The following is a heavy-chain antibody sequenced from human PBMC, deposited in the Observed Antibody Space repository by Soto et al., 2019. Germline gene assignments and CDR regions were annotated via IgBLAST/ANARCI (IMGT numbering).Heavy chain of an antibody. CDR3: AKSLSTAVNYGLDV. Sequence: EVQLLESGGGLVQPGGSLRLSCGASGFTFSDNAMTWVRQAPGKGLEWVSSISDDGDSTYYADSVKGRFAVSRDNSKNTLFLHMNSLGAEDTAVYYCAKSLSTAVNYGLDVWGHGTSVTVSS. CDR2: ISDDGDST. J-gene: IGHJ6*02. D-gene: IGHD2-2*01. CDR1: GFTFSDNA. V-gene: IGHV3-23*01.